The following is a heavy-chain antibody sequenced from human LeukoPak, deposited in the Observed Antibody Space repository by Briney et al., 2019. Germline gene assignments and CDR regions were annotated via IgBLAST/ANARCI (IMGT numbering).Heavy chain of an antibody. Sequence: PGGSLRLSCGESGFTSSPYTMNWVRQAPGKGLEWVALTSYDGSIKYHADSVKGRFTISRDNSKNTVYLQMNSLRDEDTAVYYCARAGRPQQWPHPNWFDPWGQGTLVTVSS. CDR2: TSYDGSIK. CDR3: ARAGRPQQWPHPNWFDP. CDR1: GFTSSPYT. J-gene: IGHJ5*02. D-gene: IGHD6-19*01. V-gene: IGHV3-30*04.